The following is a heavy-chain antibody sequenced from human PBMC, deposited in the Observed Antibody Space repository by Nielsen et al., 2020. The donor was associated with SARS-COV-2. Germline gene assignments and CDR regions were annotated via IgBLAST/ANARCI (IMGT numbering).Heavy chain of an antibody. J-gene: IGHJ6*02. D-gene: IGHD7-27*01. CDR1: GFTISSSF. Sequence: GESLKISCGASGFTISSSFMSWVRQAAGKGLDWVSVIYTDGSTSHSDSVKGRFTITTDNSKNTLYLQMNNLRAEYTAVYYCSRDNWGRMDVWGQGTTVTVSS. CDR2: IYTDGST. V-gene: IGHV3-66*01. CDR3: SRDNWGRMDV.